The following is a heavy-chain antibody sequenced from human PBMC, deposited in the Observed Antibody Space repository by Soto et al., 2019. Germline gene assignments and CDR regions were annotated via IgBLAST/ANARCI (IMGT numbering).Heavy chain of an antibody. CDR2: ISAYNGNT. Sequence: QVQLVQSGAEVKKPGASVKVSCKASGYTFTSYGISWVRQAPGQGLEWMGWISAYNGNTNYAQKLQGRVTMTTDTSTSTAYMELRSLRSDDTAVYYCARDLIYCSSTSCSYPDYWGQGTLVTVSS. D-gene: IGHD2-2*01. J-gene: IGHJ4*02. CDR3: ARDLIYCSSTSCSYPDY. V-gene: IGHV1-18*01. CDR1: GYTFTSYG.